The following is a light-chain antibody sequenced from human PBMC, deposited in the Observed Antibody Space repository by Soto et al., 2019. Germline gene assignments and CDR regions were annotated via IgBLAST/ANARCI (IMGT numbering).Light chain of an antibody. CDR3: QQSNGTPRT. CDR1: QSISTY. CDR2: AAS. Sequence: DSHITHAPSSLSSSVGDRVTITCRASQSISTYLNWYQKKLGKAPKLLIYAASSLQSGVPSRFSGSGSGTDFTLTISSLQPEDFAIYYCQQSNGTPRTFGQGTKVDIK. V-gene: IGKV1-39*01. J-gene: IGKJ1*01.